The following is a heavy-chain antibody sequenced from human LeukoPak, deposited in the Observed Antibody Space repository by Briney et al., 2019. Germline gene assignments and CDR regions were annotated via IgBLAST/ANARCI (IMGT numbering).Heavy chain of an antibody. CDR2: IIPSGGST. CDR3: AATSSSNGWFAY. J-gene: IGHJ4*02. V-gene: IGHV1-46*01. Sequence: ASVKVSCEVSGHTFINYYVHWVRQAPGQGLEWMGIIIPSGGSTRYAQKFQGRVTLTRDTSTSTVYMEVSSLRSEDSAVYYCAATSSSNGWFAYWGQGTLVTVSS. CDR1: GHTFINYY. D-gene: IGHD6-19*01.